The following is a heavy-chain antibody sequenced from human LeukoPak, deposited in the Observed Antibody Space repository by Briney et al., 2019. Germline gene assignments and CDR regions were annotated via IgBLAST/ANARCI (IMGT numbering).Heavy chain of an antibody. D-gene: IGHD3-22*01. CDR2: IYYSGST. J-gene: IGHJ4*02. CDR1: GGSISSSSYY. V-gene: IGHV4-39*01. CDR3: ARLGYYDSSLGS. Sequence: SETLSLTRTVSGGSISSSSYYWGWIRQPPGKGLEWIGSIYYSGSTYYNPSLKSRVTISVDTSKNQFSLKLSSVTAADTAVYYCARLGYYDSSLGSWGQGTLVTVSS.